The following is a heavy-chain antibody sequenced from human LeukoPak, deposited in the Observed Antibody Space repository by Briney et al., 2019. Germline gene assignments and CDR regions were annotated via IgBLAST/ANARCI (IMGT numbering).Heavy chain of an antibody. J-gene: IGHJ4*02. Sequence: GGSLRLSCAASGFTFSSYSMNWVRQAPGKGLEWVANIKQDGSEKYYVDSVKGRFTISRDNAKNSLYLQMNSLRAEDTAVYYCAREDSSGYYLWGQGTLVTVSS. V-gene: IGHV3-7*01. CDR1: GFTFSSYS. CDR3: AREDSSGYYL. CDR2: IKQDGSEK. D-gene: IGHD3-22*01.